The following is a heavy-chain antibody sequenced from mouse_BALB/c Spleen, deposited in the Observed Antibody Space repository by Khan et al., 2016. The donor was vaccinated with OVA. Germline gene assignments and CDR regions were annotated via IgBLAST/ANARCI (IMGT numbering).Heavy chain of an antibody. J-gene: IGHJ4*01. CDR2: ISSGGHYT. V-gene: IGHV5-9-3*01. CDR1: GFTFSSFA. CDR3: ARSLVDYYAMDY. Sequence: EVELVESGGGVVKPGGSLKLSCSASGFTFSSFAMSWVRQTSEKRLEWVATISSGGHYTFYPDTVKGRFTISRDTARNTLYLQMSSLRSEDTAMYYCARSLVDYYAMDYWGQGTSVTVSS. D-gene: IGHD2-2*01.